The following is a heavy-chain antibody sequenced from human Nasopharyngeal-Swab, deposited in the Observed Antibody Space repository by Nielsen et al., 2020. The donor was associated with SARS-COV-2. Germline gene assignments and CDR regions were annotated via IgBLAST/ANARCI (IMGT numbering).Heavy chain of an antibody. J-gene: IGHJ6*02. CDR3: ARDLNYGDYAPSYYGMDV. V-gene: IGHV3-30-3*01. CDR1: GFTFRKYA. Sequence: GESLKISCAASGFTFRKYAMHWVRQAPGKGLQWVAVISNDGDNEYYADSVKGQFTISRDNSKTTLYLQMNSLRAADMAVYYCARDLNYGDYAPSYYGMDVWGQGTTVTVPS. D-gene: IGHD4-17*01. CDR2: ISNDGDNE.